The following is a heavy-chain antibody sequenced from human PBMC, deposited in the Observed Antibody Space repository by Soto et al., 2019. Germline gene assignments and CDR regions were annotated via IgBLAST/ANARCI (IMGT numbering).Heavy chain of an antibody. CDR2: IDWDDDK. CDR3: ARSIVAAGNRWFDP. CDR1: GFSLSTSGMR. V-gene: IGHV2-70*04. J-gene: IGHJ5*02. D-gene: IGHD6-13*01. Sequence: SGPTLVNPTQTLTLTCTFSGFSLSTSGMRVSWIRQPPGKALEWLARIDWDDDKLYSTSLKTRLTISKDTSKNQVVLTMTNMDPVDTATYYCARSIVAAGNRWFDPWGQGTLVTVS.